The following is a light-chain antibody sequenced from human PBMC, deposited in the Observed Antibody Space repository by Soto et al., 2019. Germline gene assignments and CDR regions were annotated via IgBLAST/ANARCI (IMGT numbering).Light chain of an antibody. CDR2: AAS. CDR3: QQYDGSLFT. Sequence: IVLTQSPGTLSVSLGERATLSCRASQSVSSSYLAWYQQKAGQPPRLLIYAASTRATGIPDRFSGSGSGADFTLTISRLEPEDIAVYYCQQYDGSLFTFGPGTKVDIK. CDR1: QSVSSSY. V-gene: IGKV3-20*01. J-gene: IGKJ3*01.